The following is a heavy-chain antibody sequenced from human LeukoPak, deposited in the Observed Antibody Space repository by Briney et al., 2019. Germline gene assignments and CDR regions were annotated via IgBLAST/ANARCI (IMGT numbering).Heavy chain of an antibody. Sequence: GGSLRLSCAASGFTFSSYAMLWVRQAPGKGLEWVAVISYDGSNKYYADSVKGRFTISRDNSKNTLYLQMNSLRAEDTAVCYCARSSVPAARVGYYYYGMDVWGQGTTVTVSS. CDR1: GFTFSSYA. CDR2: ISYDGSNK. J-gene: IGHJ6*02. V-gene: IGHV3-30-3*01. D-gene: IGHD2-2*01. CDR3: ARSSVPAARVGYYYYGMDV.